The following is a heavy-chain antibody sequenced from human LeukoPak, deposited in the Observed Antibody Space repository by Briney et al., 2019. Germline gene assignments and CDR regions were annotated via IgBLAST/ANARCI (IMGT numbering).Heavy chain of an antibody. D-gene: IGHD3-3*01. V-gene: IGHV4-34*01. CDR2: INHSGST. Sequence: SETLSLTCAVYGGSFSGDYWNWIRQPPGKGLEWIGEINHSGSTNYNPPLKSRVTISVDTSKNQFSLKLSSVTAADTAVYYCARGLGIFGVVYFDCWGQGTLVTVSS. J-gene: IGHJ4*02. CDR3: ARGLGIFGVVYFDC. CDR1: GGSFSGDY.